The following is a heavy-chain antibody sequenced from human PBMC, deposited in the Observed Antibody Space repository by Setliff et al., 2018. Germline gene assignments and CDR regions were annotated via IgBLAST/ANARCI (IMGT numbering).Heavy chain of an antibody. CDR3: ARAVPRGATPDYWYFDL. CDR2: IYHSGST. Sequence: SETLSLTCAVYGGSFSGYHWSWIRQAPGKGLEWIGSIYHSGSTYFNPSLKSRVTISVDTSKNQFPLKLNSVTAADTTVYYCARAVPRGATPDYWYFDLWGRGTLVTVSS. J-gene: IGHJ2*01. D-gene: IGHD2-2*01. V-gene: IGHV4-34*01. CDR1: GGSFSGYH.